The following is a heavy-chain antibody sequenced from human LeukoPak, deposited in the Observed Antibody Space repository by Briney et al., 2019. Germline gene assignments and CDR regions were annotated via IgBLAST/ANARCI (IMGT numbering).Heavy chain of an antibody. CDR3: ARDDFSSGWSLFDY. D-gene: IGHD6-19*01. CDR1: GFTFSDYY. CDR2: ISSSSSYT. Sequence: NPGGSLRLSCAAPGFTFSDYYMSWLRQAPGKGLEWVSYISSSSSYTNYADSVKGRFTISRDNAKNSLYLQMNSLRAEDTAVYYCARDDFSSGWSLFDYWGQGTLVTVSS. J-gene: IGHJ4*02. V-gene: IGHV3-11*06.